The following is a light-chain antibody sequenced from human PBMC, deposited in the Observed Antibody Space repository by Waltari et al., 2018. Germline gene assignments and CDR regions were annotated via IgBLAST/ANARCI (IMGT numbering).Light chain of an antibody. V-gene: IGKV3-11*01. CDR1: QRVSRY. Sequence: EIVLTQSPATLSLSPGERATLSCRASQRVSRYFAWYQQKPGQAPRLLIYDESNRATGIPARFSGSGSGTDFTLTINSLEPEDFAVYYCQQYGSSTTFGQGTKVEIK. CDR3: QQYGSSTT. CDR2: DES. J-gene: IGKJ1*01.